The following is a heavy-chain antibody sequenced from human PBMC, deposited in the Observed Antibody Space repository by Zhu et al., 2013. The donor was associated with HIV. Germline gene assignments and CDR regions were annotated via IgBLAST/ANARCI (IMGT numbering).Heavy chain of an antibody. J-gene: IGHJ6*03. CDR2: IIPIFGTA. CDR3: ARGGVYCSSTSCYDVHYYYMDV. Sequence: QVQLVQSGAEVKKPGSSVKVSCKASGGTFSSYAISWVRQAPGQGLEWMGGIIPIFGTANYAQKFQGRVTITADKSTSTAYMELSSLRSEDTAVYYCARGGVYCSSTSCYDVHYYYMDVWGQRGPRVTVSS. V-gene: IGHV1-69*06. CDR1: GGTFSSYA. D-gene: IGHD2-2*01.